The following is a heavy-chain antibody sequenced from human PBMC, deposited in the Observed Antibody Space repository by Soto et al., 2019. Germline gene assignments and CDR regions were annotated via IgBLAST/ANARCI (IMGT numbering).Heavy chain of an antibody. CDR1: GGTFSSSA. V-gene: IGHV1-69*12. J-gene: IGHJ6*02. Sequence: QVQLVQSGAEMKEPGSSVKVSCKPSGGTFSSSAISWLRQAPGQGLEWMGGINPLFRTPDYAQKFQGRVTIAADESTSTAYMELSSLRSEDTAVYYCARDNDRLQLGGNYYYILVVWGQGTTITVSS. CDR2: INPLFRTP. CDR3: ARDNDRLQLGGNYYYILVV. D-gene: IGHD4-4*01.